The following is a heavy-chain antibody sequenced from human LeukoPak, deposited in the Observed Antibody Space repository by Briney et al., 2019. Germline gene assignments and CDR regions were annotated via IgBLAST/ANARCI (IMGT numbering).Heavy chain of an antibody. V-gene: IGHV1-8*03. CDR2: MNPNSGNT. D-gene: IGHD3-10*01. Sequence: VASVKVSCKASGYTFTGYYMHWVRQATGQGLEWMGWMNPNSGNTGYAQKFQGRVTITRNTSISTAYMELSSLRSEDTAVYYCARGRRVRGVIKRYYYYYYMDVWGKGTTVTVSS. CDR3: ARGRRVRGVIKRYYYYYYMDV. CDR1: GYTFTGYY. J-gene: IGHJ6*03.